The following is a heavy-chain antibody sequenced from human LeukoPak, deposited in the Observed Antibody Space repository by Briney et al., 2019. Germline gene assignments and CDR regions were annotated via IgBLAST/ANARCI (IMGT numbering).Heavy chain of an antibody. CDR2: IIPIFGTA. CDR3: AMSPTYYDFWSGPPRPKIPFDY. J-gene: IGHJ4*02. CDR1: GYTFTSYG. V-gene: IGHV1-69*06. D-gene: IGHD3-3*01. Sequence: GASVKVSCKASGYTFTSYGISWVRQAPGQGLEWMGGIIPIFGTANYAQKFQGRVTITADKSTSTAYMELSSLRSEDTAVYYCAMSPTYYDFWSGPPRPKIPFDYWGQGTLVTVSS.